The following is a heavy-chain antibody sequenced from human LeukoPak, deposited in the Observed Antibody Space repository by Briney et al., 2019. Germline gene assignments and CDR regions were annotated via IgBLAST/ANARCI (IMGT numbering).Heavy chain of an antibody. D-gene: IGHD5-24*01. J-gene: IGHJ4*02. CDR1: GGSFRGYY. V-gene: IGHV4-34*01. CDR3: ARGSFRGATDY. Sequence: SETLSLTCAVYGGSFRGYYWSWIRQSPGKGLEWIGEIDQSGSSEYNPSLKSRVTISVDTSKNQFSLKLTSVTAADTAVYYCARGSFRGATDYWGQGNLVTVST. CDR2: IDQSGSS.